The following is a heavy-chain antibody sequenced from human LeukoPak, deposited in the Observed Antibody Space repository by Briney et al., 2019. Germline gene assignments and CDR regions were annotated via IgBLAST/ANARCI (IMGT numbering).Heavy chain of an antibody. CDR1: GFTFSSYE. V-gene: IGHV3-48*03. J-gene: IGHJ3*02. D-gene: IGHD6-13*01. CDR3: AKEHGGSSWYEDAFDI. Sequence: PGGSLRLSCAASGFTFSSYEMNWVRQAPGKGLEGVSYISSSGSTIYYADSVKGRFTISRDNSKNTLYLQMNSLRAEDTAVYYCAKEHGGSSWYEDAFDIWGQGTMVTVSS. CDR2: ISSSGSTI.